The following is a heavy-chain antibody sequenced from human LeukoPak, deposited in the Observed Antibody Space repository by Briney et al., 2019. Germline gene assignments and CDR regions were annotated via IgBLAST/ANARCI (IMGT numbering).Heavy chain of an antibody. V-gene: IGHV4-30-4*08. Sequence: ASETLSLTCTVSGGFISSGDYYWSWIRQPPGKGLEWIGYIYYSGSTYYNPSLKSRVTISVDTSKNQFSLKLSSVTAADTAVYYCARAQDCSSTSCSPYYYYYMDVWGKGTTVTVSS. CDR2: IYYSGST. J-gene: IGHJ6*03. D-gene: IGHD2-2*01. CDR1: GGFISSGDYY. CDR3: ARAQDCSSTSCSPYYYYYMDV.